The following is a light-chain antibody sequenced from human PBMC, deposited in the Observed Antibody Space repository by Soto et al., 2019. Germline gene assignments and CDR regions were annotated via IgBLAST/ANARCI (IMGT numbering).Light chain of an antibody. CDR1: QSVSSY. J-gene: IGKJ5*01. CDR3: QQRSNWPT. Sequence: EIVLTQSPATLSLSPGERATLSYRASQSVSSYLAWYQQKPGQAPRLLIYDASNRATSIPARFSGSGSGTDFTLTISSLEPEDFAVYYCQQRSNWPTFGQGTRLEIK. V-gene: IGKV3-11*01. CDR2: DAS.